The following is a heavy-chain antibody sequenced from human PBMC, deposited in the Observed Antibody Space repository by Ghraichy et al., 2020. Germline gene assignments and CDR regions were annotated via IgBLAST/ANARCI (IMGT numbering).Heavy chain of an antibody. CDR2: FDPEDGET. Sequence: ASVKVSCKVSGDILTELSIHWVRQAPGEGLEWMGGFDPEDGETVYAQKFQGRVTMTEDTSTDTAYIELSSLRSDDTAVYYCTTYDPHAIYGMSVWGQGTTVTVSS. CDR3: TTYDPHAIYGMSV. J-gene: IGHJ6*02. D-gene: IGHD3-3*01. V-gene: IGHV1-24*01. CDR1: GDILTELS.